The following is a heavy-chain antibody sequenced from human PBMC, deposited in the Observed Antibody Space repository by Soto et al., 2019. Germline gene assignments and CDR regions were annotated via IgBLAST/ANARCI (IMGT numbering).Heavy chain of an antibody. V-gene: IGHV1-18*01. CDR3: ARQGYCSSTSCYLYYYYGMDV. Sequence: GASVKVSCKASGYTFTSYGISWVRQAPGQGLEWMGWISAYNGNTNYAQKLQGRVTMTTDTSTSTAYMELRSLRSDDTAVYYCARQGYCSSTSCYLYYYYGMDVWGQGTTVTVSS. D-gene: IGHD2-2*01. CDR1: GYTFTSYG. J-gene: IGHJ6*02. CDR2: ISAYNGNT.